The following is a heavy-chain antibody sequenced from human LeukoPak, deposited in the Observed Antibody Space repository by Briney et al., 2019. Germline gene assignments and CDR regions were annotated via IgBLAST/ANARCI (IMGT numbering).Heavy chain of an antibody. V-gene: IGHV1-24*01. D-gene: IGHD1-26*01. CDR2: FDTEDGET. CDR3: ATDSGSYRHRGRHFDY. J-gene: IGHJ4*02. CDR1: GYTLTVLS. Sequence: ASVKVSCKVSGYTLTVLSMHWVRQAPGKGLEWMGGFDTEDGETIYAQKFQGRVTMTEDTSTDTAYMELSNLRSEDTAVYYCATDSGSYRHRGRHFDYWGQGTLVTVSS.